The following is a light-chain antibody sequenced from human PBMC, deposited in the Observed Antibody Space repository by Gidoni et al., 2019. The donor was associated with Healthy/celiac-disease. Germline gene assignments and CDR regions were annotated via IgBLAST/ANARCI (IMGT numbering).Light chain of an antibody. J-gene: IGKJ2*01. CDR3: QQRSNWPPYT. CDR2: DAS. Sequence: EIVLTQSPATLSLSPGERATLSCRASQSVISYLAWYQQKPGQAPRHLIDDASNRATGIPARFSGSGSGTDFTLTISSLEPEDVAVYYCQQRSNWPPYTFGQGTKLEIK. CDR1: QSVISY. V-gene: IGKV3-11*01.